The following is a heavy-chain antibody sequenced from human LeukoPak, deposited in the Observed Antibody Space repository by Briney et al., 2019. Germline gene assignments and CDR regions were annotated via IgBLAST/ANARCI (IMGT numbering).Heavy chain of an antibody. V-gene: IGHV3-66*01. J-gene: IGHJ4*02. CDR3: ARGFRSVTTWGYFDY. D-gene: IGHD4-17*01. Sequence: GGSLRLSCAASGFTVSTNYMSWVRQAPGKGLEWASLIYSGGGTYYAASVKGRFTISRDNSRNTLSLQMNSLRVDDTAVYYCARGFRSVTTWGYFDYWGQGALVTVSS. CDR1: GFTVSTNY. CDR2: IYSGGGT.